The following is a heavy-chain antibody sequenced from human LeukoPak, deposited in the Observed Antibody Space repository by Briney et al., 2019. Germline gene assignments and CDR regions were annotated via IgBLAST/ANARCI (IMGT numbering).Heavy chain of an antibody. J-gene: IGHJ4*02. V-gene: IGHV3-30*03. CDR3: AREFTLYLDY. CDR1: GFTFSNYW. CDR2: ISYDGRNK. Sequence: HPGGSLRLSCAASGFTFSNYWMSWVRQAPGKGLEWVAVISYDGRNKYYADSVKGRFTISRDNSKNTLYLQMNSLRAEDTAVYYCAREFTLYLDYWGQGTLVTVSS.